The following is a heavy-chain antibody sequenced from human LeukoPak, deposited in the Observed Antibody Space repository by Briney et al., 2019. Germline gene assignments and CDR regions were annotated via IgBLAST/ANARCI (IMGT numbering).Heavy chain of an antibody. V-gene: IGHV3-23*01. CDR1: GFTFSSYA. J-gene: IGHJ1*01. CDR3: ARENYGDSTAGRFQH. Sequence: GGSLRLSCAASGFTFSSYAVSWVRQAPGKGLEWVSVISGSGGSTYYADSVKGRFTISRDNSKNTVYLQMNSLRAEDTAVYYCARENYGDSTAGRFQHWGQGTLVTVSS. CDR2: ISGSGGST. D-gene: IGHD4-17*01.